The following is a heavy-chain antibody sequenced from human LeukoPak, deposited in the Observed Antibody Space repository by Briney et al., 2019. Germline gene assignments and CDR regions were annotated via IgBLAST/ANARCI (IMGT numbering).Heavy chain of an antibody. CDR1: GFTFSPYS. CDR3: AKDAYYYDSSGYHDY. Sequence: PGGSLRLSCAASGFTFSPYSMNWVRQAPGKGLEWVSSISSGSSYIYYADSMKGRFTISRDNSKNTLYLQMNSLRAEDTAVYYCAKDAYYYDSSGYHDYWGQGTLVTVSS. D-gene: IGHD3-22*01. V-gene: IGHV3-21*01. J-gene: IGHJ4*02. CDR2: ISSGSSYI.